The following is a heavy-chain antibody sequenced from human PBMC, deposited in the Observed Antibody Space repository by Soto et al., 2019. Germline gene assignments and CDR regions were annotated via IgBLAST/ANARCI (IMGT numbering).Heavy chain of an antibody. CDR1: GGSISSGGYS. D-gene: IGHD3-22*01. CDR3: ARHRHSSGYSDY. CDR2: IYHSGST. V-gene: IGHV4-30-2*01. J-gene: IGHJ4*02. Sequence: SETLSLTCAVSGGSISSGGYSWNWIRQPPGKGLEWIGYIYHSGSTLYNPSLKSRVTISVDTSKNQFSLKLSSVTAADTAVYYCARHRHSSGYSDYWGQGTLVTVSS.